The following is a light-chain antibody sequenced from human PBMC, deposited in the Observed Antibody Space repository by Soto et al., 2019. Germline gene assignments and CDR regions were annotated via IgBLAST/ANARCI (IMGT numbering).Light chain of an antibody. J-gene: IGKJ2*01. V-gene: IGKV1-5*03. Sequence: DIQMTQSPSTLSASVGDRVTITCRASQTINNWLAWYQQKPGKAPRLLIYKASTLESGVPSRFSGSESGTEFTLTISGLQPDDFATYYCQQYNSYLYTFGQGTKLEIK. CDR3: QQYNSYLYT. CDR2: KAS. CDR1: QTINNW.